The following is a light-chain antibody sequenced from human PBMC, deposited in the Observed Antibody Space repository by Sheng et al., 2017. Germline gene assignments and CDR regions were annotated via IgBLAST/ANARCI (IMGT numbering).Light chain of an antibody. V-gene: IGKV3-11*01. Sequence: EIVLTQSPATLSLSPGERATLSCRASQSVDNYLAWYQQGPGQAPRLIIYDASNRATGIPARFSGSGSGTDFTLTISSLEPEDFAVYYCQHYNNWPPWTFGQGTKVEIK. CDR3: QHYNNWPPWT. CDR2: DAS. CDR1: QSVDNY. J-gene: IGKJ1*01.